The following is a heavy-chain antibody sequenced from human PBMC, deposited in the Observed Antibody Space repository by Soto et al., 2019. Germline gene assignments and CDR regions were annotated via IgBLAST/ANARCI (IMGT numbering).Heavy chain of an antibody. D-gene: IGHD3-10*01. CDR3: ASTGYGSGSENWFDP. CDR1: GYTFTSYG. Sequence: ASVKVSCKASGYTFTSYGISWVRQAPGQGLEWMGWISAYNGNTNYAQKLQGRVTMTTDTSTSTAYMELRSLRSDDTAVYYCASTGYGSGSENWFDPSGQGTLVTVSS. J-gene: IGHJ5*02. V-gene: IGHV1-18*01. CDR2: ISAYNGNT.